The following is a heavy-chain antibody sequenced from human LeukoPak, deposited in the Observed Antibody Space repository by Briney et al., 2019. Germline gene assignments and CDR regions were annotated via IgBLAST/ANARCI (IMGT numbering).Heavy chain of an antibody. Sequence: SVKVSCKASGGTFSSYDISWVRQAPGQGLEWMGGIIPIFGTASYAQKFQGRVTITADESTSTAYMELSSLRSEDTAVYYCANRRRASRGYGMDVWGQGITVTVSS. J-gene: IGHJ6*02. D-gene: IGHD1-1*01. V-gene: IGHV1-69*13. CDR3: ANRRRASRGYGMDV. CDR2: IIPIFGTA. CDR1: GGTFSSYD.